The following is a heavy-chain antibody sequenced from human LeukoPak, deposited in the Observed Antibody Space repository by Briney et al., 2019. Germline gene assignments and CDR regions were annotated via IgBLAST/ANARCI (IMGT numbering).Heavy chain of an antibody. Sequence: RASVKVSCKASGYTFTGYYMHWVRQAPGQGLEWMGWINPNSGGTNYAQKFQGRVTMTRDTSISTAYMELSRLRSDDTAVYYCASDILTGSLNEPDYWGQGTLVTVSS. J-gene: IGHJ4*02. D-gene: IGHD3-9*01. V-gene: IGHV1-2*02. CDR3: ASDILTGSLNEPDY. CDR2: INPNSGGT. CDR1: GYTFTGYY.